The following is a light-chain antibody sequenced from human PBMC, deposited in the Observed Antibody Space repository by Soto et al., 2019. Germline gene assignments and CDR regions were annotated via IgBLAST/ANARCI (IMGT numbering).Light chain of an antibody. CDR2: DTI. CDR3: QSYDSTLSGLGWV. Sequence: QSVLTQPPSVSGAPGQSVTISCIGSGSNIGAGYEVHWYQQLPGVAPKLLIFDTINRPSGVPGRFSGSKSGASASLAITGLLPEDEADYYCQSYDSTLSGLGWVFGGGTKVTVL. J-gene: IGLJ3*02. CDR1: GSNIGAGYE. V-gene: IGLV1-40*01.